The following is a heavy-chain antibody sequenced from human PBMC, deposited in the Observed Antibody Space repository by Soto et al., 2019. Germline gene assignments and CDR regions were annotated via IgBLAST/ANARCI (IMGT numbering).Heavy chain of an antibody. D-gene: IGHD2-2*01. V-gene: IGHV4-34*01. CDR2: INHSGST. CDR1: GGSFSGYY. J-gene: IGHJ4*02. Sequence: SETLSLTCAVYGGSFSGYYWSWIRQPPGKGLEWIGEINHSGSTNYNPSIKSRVTISVDTSKNQFSLKLSNVTAADTAVYYCASLGVVVPAANSAYYWGQGTLVTVSS. CDR3: ASLGVVVPAANSAYY.